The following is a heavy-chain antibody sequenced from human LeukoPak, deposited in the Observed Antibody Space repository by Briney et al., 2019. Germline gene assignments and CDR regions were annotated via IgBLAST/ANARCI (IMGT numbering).Heavy chain of an antibody. J-gene: IGHJ4*02. CDR2: ISSSSSYI. CDR1: GFTFSSYS. Sequence: PGGSLRLSCAASGFTFSSYSMNWVRQAPGKGLEWVSSISSSSSYIYYADSVKGRFTISRDNAKNSLYLQMNSLRAEDTAVYYCARGRDYSNRDLDDWGQGTLVTVSS. V-gene: IGHV3-21*01. CDR3: ARGRDYSNRDLDD. D-gene: IGHD4-11*01.